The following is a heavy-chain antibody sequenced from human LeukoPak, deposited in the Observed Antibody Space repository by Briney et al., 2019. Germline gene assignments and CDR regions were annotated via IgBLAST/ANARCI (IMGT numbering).Heavy chain of an antibody. J-gene: IGHJ4*02. D-gene: IGHD6-13*01. CDR3: AKAPMEDSWYIHFDY. V-gene: IGHV3-30*18. CDR1: EFTFSTYD. Sequence: GTSLRLSCAASEFTFSTYDMHWVRQAPGKGLEWVAIISSDGNVKYYADSVKGRFTISRDNSKNALYLQINSLRAEDTAIYYCAKAPMEDSWYIHFDYWGQGTLVTVSS. CDR2: ISSDGNVK.